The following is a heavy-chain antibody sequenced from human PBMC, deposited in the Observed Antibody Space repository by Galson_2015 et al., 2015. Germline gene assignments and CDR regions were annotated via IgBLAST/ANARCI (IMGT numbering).Heavy chain of an antibody. CDR3: ARDNSVWSSDY. CDR2: VYPGDSET. J-gene: IGHJ4*02. CDR1: GYSFTGYW. V-gene: IGHV5-51*01. D-gene: IGHD6-19*01. Sequence: QSGAEVTKPGESLKISCKGSGYSFTGYWIGWVRQLPGKGLEWMGIVYPGDSETRYSPSFQGQVTISADKSISTAYLQWSSLKASDTAMYYCARDNSVWSSDYWGQGTLVTVSS.